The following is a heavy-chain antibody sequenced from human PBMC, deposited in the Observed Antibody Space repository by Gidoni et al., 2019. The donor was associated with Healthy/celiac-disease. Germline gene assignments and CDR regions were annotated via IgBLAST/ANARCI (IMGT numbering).Heavy chain of an antibody. V-gene: IGHV3-30*18. Sequence: QVQLVESGGGVVQPGRSLRLSCAATGFTFSRYGMHWVRQAPGPGLGGVAVISYDGSNTYYAGSVKGLFTISRDNSKNTLYLQMNSLRAEDTAVYYCAKDGYSSSSRIYWGQGTLVTVSS. D-gene: IGHD6-13*01. CDR1: GFTFSRYG. CDR3: AKDGYSSSSRIY. CDR2: ISYDGSNT. J-gene: IGHJ4*02.